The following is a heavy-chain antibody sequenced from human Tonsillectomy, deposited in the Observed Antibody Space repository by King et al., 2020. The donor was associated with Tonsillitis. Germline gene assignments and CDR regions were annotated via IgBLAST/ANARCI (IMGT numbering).Heavy chain of an antibody. J-gene: IGHJ4*02. CDR2: ISDGGFST. V-gene: IGHV3-23*04. D-gene: IGHD5-12*01. CDR3: AKTAKERADGYSDYDSSFDY. Sequence: VQLVESGGGLVQPGGSLRLSCEASRFTFSSYAMTWVRQAPGKGLEWVSIISDGGFSTYSAASVKDRFTISRDNSKSRLYLQMNSLRAEDTALYYCAKTAKERADGYSDYDSSFDYWGQGTLVTVSS. CDR1: RFTFSSYA.